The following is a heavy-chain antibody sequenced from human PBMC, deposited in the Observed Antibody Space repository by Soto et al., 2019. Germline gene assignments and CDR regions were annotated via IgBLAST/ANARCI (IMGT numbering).Heavy chain of an antibody. J-gene: IGHJ4*02. CDR2: INHSGST. Sequence: SETLSLTCAVYGGSFIGYYWSWIRQPPGKGLEWIGEINHSGSTNYNPSLKSRVTISVDTSKNQFSLKLSSVTAADTAVYYCARGSITFGGVIVPFDXWGQGTLVTVSS. V-gene: IGHV4-34*01. CDR3: ARGSITFGGVIVPFDX. D-gene: IGHD3-16*02. CDR1: GGSFIGYY.